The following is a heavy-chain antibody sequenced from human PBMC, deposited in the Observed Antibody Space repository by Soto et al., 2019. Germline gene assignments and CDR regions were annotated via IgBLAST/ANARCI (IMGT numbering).Heavy chain of an antibody. V-gene: IGHV3-74*01. CDR2: INSDGSST. CDR1: KFTSSSYS. J-gene: IGHJ4*02. Sequence: LRHSCTASKFTSSSYSMHWVLQNPFKWLVFFSRINSDGSSTSYADSVKGRFTISRDNAKNTLYLQMNSLRAEDTAVYYCARGSLVYSSGWYYFEYWGQGTLVTVSS. D-gene: IGHD6-19*01. CDR3: ARGSLVYSSGWYYFEY.